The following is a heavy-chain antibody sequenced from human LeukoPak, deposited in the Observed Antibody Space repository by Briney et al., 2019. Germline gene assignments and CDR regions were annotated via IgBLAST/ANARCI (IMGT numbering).Heavy chain of an antibody. D-gene: IGHD1-26*01. V-gene: IGHV3-74*01. CDR1: GFTFSSYA. Sequence: GGSLRLSCAASGFTFSSYAMSWVRQVPGKGLVWVSHINSDEATTTYADSVKGRFTISADKAKNTLYLQMNSLKAEDTAVYYCARDFIVGVSTLGFDLWGQGAMVTVSS. CDR2: INSDEATT. CDR3: ARDFIVGVSTLGFDL. J-gene: IGHJ3*01.